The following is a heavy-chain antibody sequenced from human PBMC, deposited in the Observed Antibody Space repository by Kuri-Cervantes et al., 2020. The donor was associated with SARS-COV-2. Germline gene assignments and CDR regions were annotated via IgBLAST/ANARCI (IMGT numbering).Heavy chain of an antibody. V-gene: IGHV3-30*03. CDR2: ISYDGSNK. Sequence: GESLKISCAASGFTFSSYGMHWVRQAPGKGLEWVAVISYDGSNKYYADSVKGRFTISRDNSKNTLYLQMNSLRAEDTAVYYCATGITGDQKYYYYGMDVWGHGTTVTVSS. CDR1: GFTFSSYG. J-gene: IGHJ6*02. D-gene: IGHD1-20*01. CDR3: ATGITGDQKYYYYGMDV.